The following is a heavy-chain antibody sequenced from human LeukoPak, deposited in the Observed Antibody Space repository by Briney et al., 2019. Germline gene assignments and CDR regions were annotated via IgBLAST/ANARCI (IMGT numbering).Heavy chain of an antibody. V-gene: IGHV3-21*01. CDR3: AIAGSSSVTMIVVNWFDP. CDR1: GFTFSSYS. CDR2: ISSSSSYI. D-gene: IGHD3-22*01. J-gene: IGHJ5*02. Sequence: GGSLRLSCVASGFTFSSYSMNWVRQAPGKGLEWVSSISSSSSYIYYADSVKGRFTISRDNAKNSLYLQMNSLRAEDTAVYYCAIAGSSSVTMIVVNWFDPWGQGTLVTVSS.